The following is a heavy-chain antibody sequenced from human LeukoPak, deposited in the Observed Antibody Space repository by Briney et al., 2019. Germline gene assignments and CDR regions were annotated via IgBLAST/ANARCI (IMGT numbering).Heavy chain of an antibody. Sequence: SQTLSLTCAIFGDSVYSNTGAWNWIRQSPSRGLEWLGRTYYRSQWYNDYAVSVRGRISVNPDTSKNQFSLQLNSVTPEDTALYYCAREEANTYAFEYWGQGTLVTVSS. V-gene: IGHV6-1*01. CDR3: AREEANTYAFEY. CDR2: TYYRSQWYN. CDR1: GDSVYSNTGA. D-gene: IGHD5-18*01. J-gene: IGHJ4*02.